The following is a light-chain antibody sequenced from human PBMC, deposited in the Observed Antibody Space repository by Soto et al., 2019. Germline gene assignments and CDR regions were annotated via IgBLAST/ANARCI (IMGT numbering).Light chain of an antibody. CDR2: DAS. CDR1: ENINTY. V-gene: IGKV3-11*01. Sequence: VVLTQSPATLSVSPGERATLSCRASENINTYLAWYQQKPGQAPKLPIYDASNRATGIPARFSASGSGTDFTLTISSLEPEDFAVYYCQHRNNWPLTFGGGTTVEIK. J-gene: IGKJ4*01. CDR3: QHRNNWPLT.